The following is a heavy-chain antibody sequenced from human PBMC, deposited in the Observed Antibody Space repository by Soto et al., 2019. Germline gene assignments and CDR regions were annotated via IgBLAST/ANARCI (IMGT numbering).Heavy chain of an antibody. Sequence: QVQLVESGGGVVQPGRSLRLSCAASGFTFSSYAMHWVRQAPGKGLEWVAVISYDGSNKYYADSVKGRFTISRDNSKKTLYLQMSRLGAEDTVVYYCARERSSSGCYARSYYGMDVWGQGTTVTVSS. D-gene: IGHD6-25*01. J-gene: IGHJ6*02. CDR3: ARERSSSGCYARSYYGMDV. V-gene: IGHV3-30-3*01. CDR2: ISYDGSNK. CDR1: GFTFSSYA.